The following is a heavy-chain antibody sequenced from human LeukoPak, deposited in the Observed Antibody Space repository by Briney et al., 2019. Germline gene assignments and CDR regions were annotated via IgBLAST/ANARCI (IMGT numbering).Heavy chain of an antibody. CDR2: IYYSGST. J-gene: IGHJ3*02. CDR1: GGSISSGDYY. D-gene: IGHD3-10*01. V-gene: IGHV4-30-4*01. Sequence: SETLSLTCTVSGGSISSGDYYWSWIRQPPGKGLEWIGYIYYSGSTYYNPSLKSRVTISVDTSKNQFSLKLSSVTAADTAVYYCAAGRITMVRGVMVHDAFGIWGQGTMVTVSS. CDR3: AAGRITMVRGVMVHDAFGI.